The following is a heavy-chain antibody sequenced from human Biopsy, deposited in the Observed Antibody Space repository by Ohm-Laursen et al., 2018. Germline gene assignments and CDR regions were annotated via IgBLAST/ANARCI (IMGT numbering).Heavy chain of an antibody. J-gene: IGHJ5*01. CDR3: VKQWGGYNFDS. CDR2: IDVSDYNT. CDR1: GFTFHTYA. V-gene: IGHV3-23*01. Sequence: GSLRLSCSAAGFTFHTYAMSWARQAPGKGLEWVAHIDVSDYNTYYADSVRGRFTISRDNSKQMVHLEINSLTADDTAVYYCVKQWGGYNFDSWGQGTLVTVSS. D-gene: IGHD1-14*01.